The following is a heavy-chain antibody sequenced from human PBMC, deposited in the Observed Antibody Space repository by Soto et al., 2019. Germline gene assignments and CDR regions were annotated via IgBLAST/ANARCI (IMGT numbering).Heavy chain of an antibody. CDR2: ISGSGGST. CDR3: ARKQAMGIVLMVSPWYSDY. V-gene: IGHV3-23*01. CDR1: GFTFSSYA. D-gene: IGHD2-8*01. J-gene: IGHJ4*02. Sequence: GGSLRLSCAASGFTFSSYAMSWVRQAPGKGLEWVSAISGSGGSTYYADSVKGRFTISRDNSKNTLYLQMNSLRAEDTAVYYCARKQAMGIVLMVSPWYSDYWGQGTLVTVSS.